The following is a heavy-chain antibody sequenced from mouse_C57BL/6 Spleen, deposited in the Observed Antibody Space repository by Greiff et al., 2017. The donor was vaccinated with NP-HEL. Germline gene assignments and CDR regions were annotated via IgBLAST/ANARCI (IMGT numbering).Heavy chain of an antibody. D-gene: IGHD4-1*02. Sequence: VQLQQSGAELVRPGTSVKVSCKASGYAFTNYLIEWVKQRPGQGLEWIGVINPGSGGTNYNEKFKGKATLTADKSSSTAYMQLSSLTSVDSAGFFCDFNWGRAMDDWGQGASVTVAS. CDR2: INPGSGGT. V-gene: IGHV1-54*01. CDR1: GYAFTNYL. J-gene: IGHJ4*01. CDR3: DFNWGRAMDD.